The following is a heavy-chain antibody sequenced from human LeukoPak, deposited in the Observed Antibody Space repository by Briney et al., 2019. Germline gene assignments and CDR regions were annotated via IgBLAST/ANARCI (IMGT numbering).Heavy chain of an antibody. D-gene: IGHD3-22*01. CDR2: IKSKTDGGTT. CDR1: GFTFSNAW. J-gene: IGHJ4*02. Sequence: GGSLRLSCAASGFTFSNAWMSWVRQAPGKGLEWVGRIKSKTDGGTTDYAAPVKGRFTISRDDSKNTLYLQMNSLRAEDTAVYYCAIFRYYYDSSGYYGFWGQGTLVTVSS. CDR3: AIFRYYYDSSGYYGF. V-gene: IGHV3-15*01.